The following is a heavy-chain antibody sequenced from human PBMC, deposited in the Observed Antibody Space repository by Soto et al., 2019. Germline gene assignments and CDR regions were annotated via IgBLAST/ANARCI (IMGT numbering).Heavy chain of an antibody. CDR2: INPNTGGT. CDR1: GYTFTDNY. CDR3: ARDFSSSADGFDY. Sequence: GASVKVSCNASGYTFTDNYIHWVRQAPGHGLEWMGWINPNTGGTNYAQKFQGRVTMTRDTSITTAYMELSRLRSDDTAMYYCARDFSSSADGFDYWGQGTLVTVSS. D-gene: IGHD6-6*01. V-gene: IGHV1-2*02. J-gene: IGHJ4*02.